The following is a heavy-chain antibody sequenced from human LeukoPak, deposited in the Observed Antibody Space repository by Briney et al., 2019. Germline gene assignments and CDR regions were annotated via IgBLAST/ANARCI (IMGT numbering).Heavy chain of an antibody. CDR3: ARLHPQSNDFRSPPFHY. Sequence: SETLSLTCTVSGGSISSYYWSWIRQPPGKGLEWIGYIYYSGSTNYNPSLKSRVPISVDTSKNQFSLKLSSVTAADTAVYYCARLHPQSNDFRSPPFHYWGQGPLVTVSS. CDR1: GGSISSYY. D-gene: IGHD3-3*01. V-gene: IGHV4-59*08. CDR2: IYYSGST. J-gene: IGHJ4*02.